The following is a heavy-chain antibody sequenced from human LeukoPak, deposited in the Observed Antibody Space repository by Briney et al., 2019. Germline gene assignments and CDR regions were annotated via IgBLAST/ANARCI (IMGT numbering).Heavy chain of an antibody. V-gene: IGHV1-8*01. CDR1: GYTFTSYD. Sequence: ASVKVSCKASGYTFTSYDINWVRQATGQGLEWMGWMDPNSGNTGYAQKFQGGVTMTRNTSISTAYMELSSLRSEDTAVYYCATSGKRWYYDFWNAYYYYGMDVWGQGTTVTVSS. CDR2: MDPNSGNT. CDR3: ATSGKRWYYDFWNAYYYYGMDV. J-gene: IGHJ6*02. D-gene: IGHD3-3*01.